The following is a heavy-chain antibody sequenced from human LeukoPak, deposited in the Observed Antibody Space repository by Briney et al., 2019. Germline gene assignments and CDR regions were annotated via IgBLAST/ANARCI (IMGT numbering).Heavy chain of an antibody. CDR3: ARDKSAMDYGYFDY. V-gene: IGHV3-21*04. Sequence: GGSLRLSCAASGFTFSSYSMNWVRQAPGKGLEWVSSISSSSSYIYYADSVKGRFTISRDNSKNTLYLQMNSLRAEDTAVYYCARDKSAMDYGYFDYWGQGTMITVSS. CDR2: ISSSSSYI. CDR1: GFTFSSYS. D-gene: IGHD4-17*01. J-gene: IGHJ4*02.